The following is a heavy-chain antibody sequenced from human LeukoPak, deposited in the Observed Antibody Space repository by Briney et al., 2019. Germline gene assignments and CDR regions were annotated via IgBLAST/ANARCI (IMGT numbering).Heavy chain of an antibody. CDR2: ITSSSSYI. D-gene: IGHD3-22*01. V-gene: IGHV3-21*01. CDR3: ARDLRYFDSTGYYYFDY. CDR1: GFIFSNFG. Sequence: GGSLRPSCAASGFIFSNFGMNWVRQAPGKGLEWVSSITSSSSYIYYADSVKGRFTTSRVNAKNSLYLQMNSLRAEDTAVYYCARDLRYFDSTGYYYFDYWGQGTLVTVSS. J-gene: IGHJ4*02.